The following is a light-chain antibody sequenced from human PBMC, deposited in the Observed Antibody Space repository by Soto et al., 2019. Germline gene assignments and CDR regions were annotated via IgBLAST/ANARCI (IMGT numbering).Light chain of an antibody. CDR2: EAS. Sequence: EIVLTQSPATLSLSPGERATLSCRASQSVNNFLAWYQQRPGQAPRLLMYEASNRATGVPARFSGSGSGTDFTLTISSLEPEDFAVYYCQQRSNWPPMYTFGQGTRLEIK. J-gene: IGKJ5*01. V-gene: IGKV3-11*01. CDR3: QQRSNWPPMYT. CDR1: QSVNNF.